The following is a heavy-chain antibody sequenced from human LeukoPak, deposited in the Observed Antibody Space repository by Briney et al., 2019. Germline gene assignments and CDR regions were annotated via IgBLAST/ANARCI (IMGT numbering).Heavy chain of an antibody. CDR3: ATDPNDYSDYVQL. Sequence: GASVKISCKASGYTFTDYYMHWVQQAPGKGLGWMGRVDPEDGETIYAEKFQGRVTIIADTSTDTAYMELSSLRSEDTAMYYCATDPNDYSDYVQLWGQGTLVTVSS. CDR2: VDPEDGET. CDR1: GYTFTDYY. D-gene: IGHD4-11*01. V-gene: IGHV1-69-2*01. J-gene: IGHJ4*02.